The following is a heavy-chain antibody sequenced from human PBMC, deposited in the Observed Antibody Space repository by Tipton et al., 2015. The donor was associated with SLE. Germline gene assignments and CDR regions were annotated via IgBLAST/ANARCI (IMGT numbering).Heavy chain of an antibody. J-gene: IGHJ2*01. V-gene: IGHV3-21*04. Sequence: SLRLSCAASGFTFSSYSMNWVRQAPGKGLEWVSSISSSSSYIYYADSVKGRFTISRDNAKNSLYLQMNSLRAEDTAVYYCASRSAVYWYFDLWGRGTLVTVSS. CDR3: ASRSAVYWYFDL. CDR2: ISSSSSYI. D-gene: IGHD6-19*01. CDR1: GFTFSSYS.